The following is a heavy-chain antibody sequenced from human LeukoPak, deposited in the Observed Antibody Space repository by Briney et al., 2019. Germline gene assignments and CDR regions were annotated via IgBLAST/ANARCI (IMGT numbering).Heavy chain of an antibody. J-gene: IGHJ6*03. CDR2: IYYSGST. D-gene: IGHD2-2*01. CDR1: GGSISSYY. Sequence: SETLSLTCTVSGGSISSYYWSWIRQPAGKGLEWIGRIYYSGSTYYNPSLKSRVTISVDTSKNQFSLKLSSVTAADTAVYYCARHPITSYYYYYYMDVWGKGTTVTVSS. CDR3: ARHPITSYYYYYYMDV. V-gene: IGHV4-4*07.